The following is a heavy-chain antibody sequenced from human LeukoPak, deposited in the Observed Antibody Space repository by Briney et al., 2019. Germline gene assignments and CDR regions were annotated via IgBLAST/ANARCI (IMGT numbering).Heavy chain of an antibody. CDR3: ARDRSSYYDFWSGTQADAFDI. Sequence: SETLSLTCTVSGGSISSYYWSWIRQPPGKGLEWIGYICYSGSTNYNPSLKSRVTISVDTSKNQYSLKLSSVTAADTAVYYCARDRSSYYDFWSGTQADAFDIWGQGTMVTVSS. J-gene: IGHJ3*02. V-gene: IGHV4-59*01. D-gene: IGHD3-3*01. CDR2: ICYSGST. CDR1: GGSISSYY.